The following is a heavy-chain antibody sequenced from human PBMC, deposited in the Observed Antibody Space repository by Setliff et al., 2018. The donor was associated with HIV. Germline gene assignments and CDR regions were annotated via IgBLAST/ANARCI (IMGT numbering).Heavy chain of an antibody. D-gene: IGHD3-10*01. CDR2: IYYSGST. J-gene: IGHJ4*02. V-gene: IGHV4-30-4*08. Sequence: PSETLSLTCTVSGGSISSGDYYWSWIRQPPGKGLEWIGYIYYSGSTYYNPSLKSRVTISVDTSKNQFSLKLSSVTAADTAVYYCARVQRSGSYYRPYYFDYWGQGTLVTVS. CDR1: GGSISSGDYY. CDR3: ARVQRSGSYYRPYYFDY.